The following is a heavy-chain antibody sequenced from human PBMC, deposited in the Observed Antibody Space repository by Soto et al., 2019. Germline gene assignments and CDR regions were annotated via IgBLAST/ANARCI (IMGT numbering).Heavy chain of an antibody. Sequence: SSETLSLTCAVYGGSFSGYYWSWIRQPPGKGLEWIGEINHSGSTNYNPSLKSRVTISVDTSKNQFSLKLSSVTAADTAVYYCAGGVRGVITENWFDPWGRGTLVTVSS. V-gene: IGHV4-34*01. CDR2: INHSGST. D-gene: IGHD3-10*01. J-gene: IGHJ5*02. CDR1: GGSFSGYY. CDR3: AGGVRGVITENWFDP.